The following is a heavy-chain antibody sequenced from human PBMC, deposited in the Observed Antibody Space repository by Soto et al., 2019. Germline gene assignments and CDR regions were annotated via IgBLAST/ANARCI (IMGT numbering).Heavy chain of an antibody. CDR2: FDPEDGET. Sequence: ASVKVSCKVSGYTLTELSMHWVRQAPGKGLEWMGGFDPEDGETIYAQKFQGRVTMTEDTSTDTAYVELSSLRSEDTAVYYCATLVGTRDAFIVWGQGKMVTVS. D-gene: IGHD2-8*02. J-gene: IGHJ3*01. V-gene: IGHV1-24*01. CDR3: ATLVGTRDAFIV. CDR1: GYTLTELS.